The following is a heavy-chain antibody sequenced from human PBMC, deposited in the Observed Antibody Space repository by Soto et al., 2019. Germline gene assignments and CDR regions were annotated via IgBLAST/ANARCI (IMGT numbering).Heavy chain of an antibody. CDR2: TYYRSKWYN. D-gene: IGHD1-26*01. J-gene: IGHJ5*01. V-gene: IGHV6-1*01. CDR3: VRLIGNSWLDC. CDR1: GDSVSSSSVT. Sequence: QTLSLTCVISGDSVSSSSVTWNWIRQSPSRGLEWLGRTYYRSKWYNDYAESVKSRITINPDTSKNQFSLHLNSVTPEDAAVYYCVRLIGNSWLDCWGQGTLVTVSS.